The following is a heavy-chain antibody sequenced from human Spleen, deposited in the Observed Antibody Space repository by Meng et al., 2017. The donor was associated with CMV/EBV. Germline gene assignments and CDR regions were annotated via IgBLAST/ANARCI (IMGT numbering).Heavy chain of an antibody. CDR3: AMTDVVTNGGYYFYYGMDV. V-gene: IGHV3-53*01. D-gene: IGHD2-15*01. CDR2: IYSDGRT. CDR1: GFTVTSNF. Sequence: GASLKISCAASGFTVTSNFMSWVRQPPGKGLEWVALIYSDGRTYYGDSVRGRFTISRDSSENTMSLQMRNLRAEDTAMYYCAMTDVVTNGGYYFYYGMDVWGQGTTVTAP. J-gene: IGHJ6*02.